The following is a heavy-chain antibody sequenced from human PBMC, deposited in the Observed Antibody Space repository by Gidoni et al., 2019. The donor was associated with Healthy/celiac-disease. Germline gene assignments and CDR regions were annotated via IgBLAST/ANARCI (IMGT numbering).Heavy chain of an antibody. D-gene: IGHD2-21*02. CDR1: GGSISRGGYY. CDR2: IYYSGST. Sequence: QVQLQGSGPGLVKPSQTLSLTCTVSGGSISRGGYYWSWIRQHPGKGLEWIGYIYYSGSTYYNPSLKSRVTISVDTSKNQFSLKLSFVTAADTAVYYCARGVRGDLRGNYFDYWGQGTLVTVSS. V-gene: IGHV4-31*03. J-gene: IGHJ4*02. CDR3: ARGVRGDLRGNYFDY.